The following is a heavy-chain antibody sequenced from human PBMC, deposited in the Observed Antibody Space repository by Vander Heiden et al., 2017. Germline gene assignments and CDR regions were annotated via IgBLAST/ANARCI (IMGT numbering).Heavy chain of an antibody. CDR3: AKDGMAGLAGDFFLVV. CDR1: GFTFDAYA. Sequence: EVQLVESGGGLVQPGRSLRLSCAASGFTFDAYAMHWVRQAPGKGLEWVSGISWNSGSIGYADSVKGRFTISRDNAKNSLYLQMNSLRAEDTALYYCAKDGMAGLAGDFFLVVWGQGTLVTVSS. J-gene: IGHJ4*02. D-gene: IGHD3-3*01. V-gene: IGHV3-9*01. CDR2: ISWNSGSI.